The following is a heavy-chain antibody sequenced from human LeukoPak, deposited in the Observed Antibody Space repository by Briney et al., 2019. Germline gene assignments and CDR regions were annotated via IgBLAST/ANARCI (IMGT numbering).Heavy chain of an antibody. Sequence: ASVKVSCKASGYTFTSYAMHWVRQAPGQRLEWMGWINAGNGNTKYSQEFQGRVTITSDTSASKAYLELSSLRSDDTAVYYCARDHSGYTIFLDYWGQGTLVTVSS. CDR1: GYTFTSYA. D-gene: IGHD5-12*01. CDR3: ARDHSGYTIFLDY. J-gene: IGHJ4*02. V-gene: IGHV1-3*01. CDR2: INAGNGNT.